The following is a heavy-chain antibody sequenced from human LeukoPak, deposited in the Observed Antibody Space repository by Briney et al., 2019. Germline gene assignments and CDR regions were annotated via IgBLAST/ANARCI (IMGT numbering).Heavy chain of an antibody. CDR1: GFTFSTYP. J-gene: IGHJ4*02. CDR2: ISGSGGST. V-gene: IGHV3-23*01. Sequence: GGSLRLSCAASGFTFSTYPMHWVRQAPGRGLEWVSAISGSGGSTCYADSVKGRFTISRDNSKNTLYLQMNSLRAEDTAVYYCAKGLGRWAKRYYFDYWGQGTLVTVSS. D-gene: IGHD3-16*01. CDR3: AKGLGRWAKRYYFDY.